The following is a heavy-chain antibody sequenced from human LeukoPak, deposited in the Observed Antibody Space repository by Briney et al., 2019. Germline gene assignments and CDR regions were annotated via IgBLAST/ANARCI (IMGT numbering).Heavy chain of an antibody. CDR2: IYTSGST. J-gene: IGHJ6*02. V-gene: IGHV4-4*07. CDR3: AGTSSWYYYYYGMDV. Sequence: SETLSLTCTVSGGSISCYYWSWIRQPAGKGLEWFGRIYTSGSTNYNPSLNSQVSMSVDTSKNQFSLNLSSVTAADTAVYYYAGTSSWYYYYYGMDVWGQGTTVTVSS. D-gene: IGHD6-13*01. CDR1: GGSISCYY.